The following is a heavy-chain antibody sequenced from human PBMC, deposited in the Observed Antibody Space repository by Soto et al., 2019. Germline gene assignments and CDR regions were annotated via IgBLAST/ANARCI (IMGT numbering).Heavy chain of an antibody. V-gene: IGHV1-69*13. J-gene: IGHJ5*02. D-gene: IGHD3-22*01. Sequence: GVSVKVACTSSGGTVNIYAIGLLRQAPGQGLEWMGGIIPIFGTANYAQKFQGRVTITADESTSTAYMELSSLRSEDTAVYYCARDRVEYYDSSGYSPPTVFDPWGQGTLVTVSS. CDR1: GGTVNIYA. CDR3: ARDRVEYYDSSGYSPPTVFDP. CDR2: IIPIFGTA.